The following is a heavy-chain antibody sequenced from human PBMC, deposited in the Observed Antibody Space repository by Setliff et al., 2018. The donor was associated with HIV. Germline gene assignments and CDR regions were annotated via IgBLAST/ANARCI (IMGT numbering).Heavy chain of an antibody. CDR3: VRVFYDATDYYAPLFDY. Sequence: PSETLSLTCSVSGGSISGHYWGWVRQPPGKGLEWIGYMFSSGSAQYDSSLQSRVSMSADTSKNQSSLRLTSVTVADTAVYFCVRVFYDATDYYAPLFDYWGQGTLVTVSS. D-gene: IGHD3-22*01. V-gene: IGHV4-59*11. CDR2: MFSSGSA. CDR1: GGSISGHY. J-gene: IGHJ4*02.